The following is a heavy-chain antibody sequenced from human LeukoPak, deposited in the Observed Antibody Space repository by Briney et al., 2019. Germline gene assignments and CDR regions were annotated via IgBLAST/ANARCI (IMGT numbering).Heavy chain of an antibody. Sequence: ASVKVSCKASGYTFTSYDINWVRRATGQGLEWMGWMNPNSGNTGYAQKFQGRVTMTRNTSISTAYMELSSLRSEDTAVYYCARVYDFWSGYYDWFDPWGQGTLVTVSS. V-gene: IGHV1-8*01. J-gene: IGHJ5*02. CDR2: MNPNSGNT. D-gene: IGHD3-3*01. CDR1: GYTFTSYD. CDR3: ARVYDFWSGYYDWFDP.